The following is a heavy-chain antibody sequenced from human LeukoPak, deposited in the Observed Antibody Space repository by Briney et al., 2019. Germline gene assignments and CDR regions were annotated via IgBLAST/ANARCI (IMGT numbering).Heavy chain of an antibody. CDR2: IGTLGDIA. V-gene: IGHV3-23*01. J-gene: IGHJ4*02. CDR1: GFTFRSYA. D-gene: IGHD2-15*01. Sequence: GGSLRLSCAASGFTFRSYAMTWVRQAPGKGLEWVSAIGTLGDIAYYADSVRGRFTISRDNSKDTLYLQMTSLRAEDTAIYYCAKNASGGLDYWGRGTLVTVSS. CDR3: AKNASGGLDY.